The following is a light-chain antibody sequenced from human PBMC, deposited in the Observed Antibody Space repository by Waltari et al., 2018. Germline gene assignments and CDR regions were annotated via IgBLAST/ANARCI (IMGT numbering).Light chain of an antibody. Sequence: QSALTQPASVSGSPVQSLTISSTGTSSVAGCYNLVSWYQQHPGKAPKHMMCEGSKRPSGVSNRFSGSKSGNTASLTISGLQAEDEADYYCCSYAGSRTFVVFGGGTKLTVL. V-gene: IGLV2-23*03. CDR2: EGS. J-gene: IGLJ3*02. CDR1: SSVAGCYNL. CDR3: CSYAGSRTFVV.